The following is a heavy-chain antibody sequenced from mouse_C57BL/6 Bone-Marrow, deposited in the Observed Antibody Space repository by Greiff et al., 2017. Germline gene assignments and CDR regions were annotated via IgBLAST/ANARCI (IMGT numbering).Heavy chain of an antibody. CDR2: IYPRSGNT. J-gene: IGHJ4*01. CDR3: ARERAYYSNQYAMDY. V-gene: IGHV1-81*01. D-gene: IGHD2-5*01. CDR1: GYTFTSYG. Sequence: VQGVESGAELARPGASVKLSCKASGYTFTSYGISWVKQRTGQGLEWIGEIYPRSGNTYYTEKFKGKATLTADKSSSTAYMELRSLTSEDSAVYYCARERAYYSNQYAMDYWGQGTSVTVSS.